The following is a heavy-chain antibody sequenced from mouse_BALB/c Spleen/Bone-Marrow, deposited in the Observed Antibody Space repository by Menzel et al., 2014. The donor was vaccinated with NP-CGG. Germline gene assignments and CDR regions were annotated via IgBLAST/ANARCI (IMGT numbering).Heavy chain of an antibody. D-gene: IGHD2-3*01. CDR3: ARRDDGYVFFDY. CDR2: INPSSGYT. Sequence: VKLVESGAELARPGASVKTSCRASGYTFTTYTIHWVRQGPGQGLEWIGYINPSSGYTNYIQKFKDKATLTADKSSSTAYMQLSSLTSEDSAVYYCARRDDGYVFFDYWGQGTTLTVSS. J-gene: IGHJ2*01. V-gene: IGHV1-4*01. CDR1: GYTFTTYT.